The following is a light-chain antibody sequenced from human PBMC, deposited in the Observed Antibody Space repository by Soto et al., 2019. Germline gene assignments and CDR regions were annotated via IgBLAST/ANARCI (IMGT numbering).Light chain of an antibody. J-gene: IGKJ5*01. CDR2: GAS. V-gene: IGKV3-15*01. CDR3: QQYNNWPPIT. Sequence: EIVMTQSPATLSVSPGERATLSCRASQSVSGNLAWYQQNPGQAPRLLIYGASTSATGIPARFSGSGSGTEFNITISSLQSEDVAVYYCQQYNNWPPITFGQGTRLEIK. CDR1: QSVSGN.